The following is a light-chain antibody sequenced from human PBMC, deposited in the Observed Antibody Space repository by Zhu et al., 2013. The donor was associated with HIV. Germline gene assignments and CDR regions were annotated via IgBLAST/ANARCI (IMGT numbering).Light chain of an antibody. CDR3: QHYGFSSET. J-gene: IGKJ1*01. Sequence: EIVLTQSPGIVSVSPGEGTTLSCRAGQAVGFTSLAWYQQKPGQAPRLLIYGTSKRATGTPERFTGSGSGTEFTLTISRLEPADSGMYYCQHYGFSSETFGQGTKV. CDR1: QAVGFTS. V-gene: IGKV3-20*01. CDR2: GTS.